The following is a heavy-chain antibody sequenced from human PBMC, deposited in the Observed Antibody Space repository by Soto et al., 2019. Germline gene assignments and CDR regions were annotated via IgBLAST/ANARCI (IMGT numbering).Heavy chain of an antibody. CDR3: ARGRDGDY. V-gene: IGHV1-18*01. Sequence: QVHLVQSGAEVKKPGASVKVSCKGSGYTFTSYGITWVRQAPGQGLEWMGWISAHNRNTNYAQKLQGRVTVTRDTSTSTSYMELRSLRSDDTAMYYCARGRDGDYWGQGALVTVSS. D-gene: IGHD6-6*01. CDR1: GYTFTSYG. CDR2: ISAHNRNT. J-gene: IGHJ4*02.